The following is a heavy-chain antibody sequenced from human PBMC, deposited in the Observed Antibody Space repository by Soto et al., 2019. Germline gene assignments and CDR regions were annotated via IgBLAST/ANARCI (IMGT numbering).Heavy chain of an antibody. Sequence: EVQLVESGGGLVQPGGSLRLSCAASGFTFSSYSMNWVRQAPGKGLEWVSYISSSSSTIYYADSVKGRFTISRDNAKNSLYLQMNSLRAEDTAVYYCAIPAATSRWWGQGTLVTVSS. CDR3: AIPAATSRW. J-gene: IGHJ4*02. V-gene: IGHV3-48*01. D-gene: IGHD2-2*01. CDR2: ISSSSSTI. CDR1: GFTFSSYS.